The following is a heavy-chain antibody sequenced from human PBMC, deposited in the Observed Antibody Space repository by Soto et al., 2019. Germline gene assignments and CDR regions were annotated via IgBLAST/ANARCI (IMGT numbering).Heavy chain of an antibody. CDR2: INWNSGSI. Sequence: SLRLSCAASGFTFDDYAMHWVRQAPGKGLEWVSGINWNSGSIGYADSVKGRFTISRDNAKTSLYLQMNSLRAEDTALYYCAKDRGSGSYAANYYYYGMDVWGQGTTVTVSS. CDR1: GFTFDDYA. V-gene: IGHV3-9*01. CDR3: AKDRGSGSYAANYYYYGMDV. D-gene: IGHD3-10*01. J-gene: IGHJ6*02.